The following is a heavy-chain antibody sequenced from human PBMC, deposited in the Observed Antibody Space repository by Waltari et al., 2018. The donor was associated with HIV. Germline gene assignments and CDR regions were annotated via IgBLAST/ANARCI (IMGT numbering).Heavy chain of an antibody. CDR3: AVVYTDCVGGPCRNGMDV. D-gene: IGHD2-21*01. J-gene: IGHJ6*02. CDR1: GYTFSVNY. CDR2: INPNSGAT. V-gene: IGHV1-2*02. Sequence: GAEVKKPGASVEVSCKASGYTFSVNYMHWVRQAPGQGLEWMGWINPNSGATNYAQKFQGRVTMTRDTSITTAYMQLNNLRSDDTAIYFCAVVYTDCVGGPCRNGMDVWGQGTTVTVSS.